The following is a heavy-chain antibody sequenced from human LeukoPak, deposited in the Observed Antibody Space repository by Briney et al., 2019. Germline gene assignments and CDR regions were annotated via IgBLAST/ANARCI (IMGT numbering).Heavy chain of an antibody. D-gene: IGHD1-26*01. CDR3: ARDAPVSLGIWWEPPDYYYYMDV. V-gene: IGHV3-15*01. J-gene: IGHJ6*03. CDR1: GFTFSNAW. CDR2: IKSKTDGGTT. Sequence: GGSLRLSCAASGFTFSNAWMSWVRQAPGKGLEWVGHIKSKTDGGTTDYAAPVKGRFTISRDDSKNTLYLQMNSLKTEDTAVYYCARDAPVSLGIWWEPPDYYYYMDVWGKGTTVTISS.